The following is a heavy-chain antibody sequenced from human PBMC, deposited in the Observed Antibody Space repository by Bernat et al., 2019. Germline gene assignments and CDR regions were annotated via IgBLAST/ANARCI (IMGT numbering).Heavy chain of an antibody. CDR2: IWGDGGKE. Sequence: QVHLVESGGGVVQPGGSLRLSCVASGFTFSTYGMHWARQAPGRGLEWMAVIWGDGGKEYYADSMKGRFTISRDNSKNTLYLQMNSLRADDTAIYYCARTFDTYYMDVWGKGTTVTVSS. V-gene: IGHV3-33*01. J-gene: IGHJ6*03. CDR1: GFTFSTYG. CDR3: ARTFDTYYMDV.